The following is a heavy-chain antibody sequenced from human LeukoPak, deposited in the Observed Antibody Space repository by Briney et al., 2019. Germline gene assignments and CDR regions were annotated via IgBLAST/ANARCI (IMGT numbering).Heavy chain of an antibody. J-gene: IGHJ6*02. Sequence: ASVKVSCKASGYTFTSYYMHWVRQAPGQGPEWMGIINPSGGSTSYAQKFQGRVTMTRDTSTSTVYMELSSLRSEDTAVYYCARAEPYYDFWSGYYGSGYHYGMDVWGQGTTVTVSS. CDR1: GYTFTSYY. CDR3: ARAEPYYDFWSGYYGSGYHYGMDV. D-gene: IGHD3-3*01. V-gene: IGHV1-46*01. CDR2: INPSGGST.